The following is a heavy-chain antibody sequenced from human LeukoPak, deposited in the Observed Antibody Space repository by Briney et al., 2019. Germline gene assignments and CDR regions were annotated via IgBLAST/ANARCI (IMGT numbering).Heavy chain of an antibody. Sequence: PSETLSLTCAVSGYSISSGCFWGWIRQPPGKGLEWIGSIYHSGTTYYNPSLKSRITISVDTSKNQFSLKLNSVTAADTALYYCACSRDLYSPLDYWGQGTLVTVSS. V-gene: IGHV4-38-2*01. CDR1: GYSISSGCF. J-gene: IGHJ4*02. CDR2: IYHSGTT. CDR3: ACSRDLYSPLDY. D-gene: IGHD5-24*01.